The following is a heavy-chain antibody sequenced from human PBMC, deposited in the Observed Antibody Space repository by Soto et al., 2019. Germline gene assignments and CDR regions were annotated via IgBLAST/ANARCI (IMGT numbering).Heavy chain of an antibody. CDR2: IYHSGST. V-gene: IGHV4-4*02. CDR1: GGSISSPNW. J-gene: IGHJ4*02. Sequence: PSETLALTCAVSGGSISSPNWWSWVRQPPGKGLEWIGEIYHSGSTNSNPSLKSRVIISVDKSKNQFSLKLSSVTAADTAVYYCARDSGYGDPFDYWGQGTLVTVSS. CDR3: ARDSGYGDPFDY. D-gene: IGHD4-17*01.